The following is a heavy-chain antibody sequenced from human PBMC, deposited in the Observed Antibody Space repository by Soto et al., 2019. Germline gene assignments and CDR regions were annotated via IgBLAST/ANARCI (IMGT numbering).Heavy chain of an antibody. V-gene: IGHV3-21*01. J-gene: IGHJ4*02. D-gene: IGHD6-13*01. CDR2: ISSSSSYI. CDR3: ARDTSNVGSWSLSNFDD. CDR1: GFTFSSYS. Sequence: PGGSLRLSCAASGFTFSSYSMNWVRQAPGKGLEWVSSISSSSSYIYYADSVKGRFTISRDNAKNSLYLQMNSLRAEDTAVYYRARDTSNVGSWSLSNFDDWGQGALVTVSS.